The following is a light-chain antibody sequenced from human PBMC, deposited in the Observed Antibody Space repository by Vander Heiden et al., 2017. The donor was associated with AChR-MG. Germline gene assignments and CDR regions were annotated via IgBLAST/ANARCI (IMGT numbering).Light chain of an antibody. Sequence: QMTQSPSSLSASIGDRVTITCQASQDIRKSLNWYQQKPGKAPKLLIYDASNLETGVPSRFSGSGAGTDFTFTISSLQPEDITTYYCQQYDDLPLTFGGGTKVEIK. J-gene: IGKJ4*01. CDR1: QDIRKS. CDR2: DAS. CDR3: QQYDDLPLT. V-gene: IGKV1-33*01.